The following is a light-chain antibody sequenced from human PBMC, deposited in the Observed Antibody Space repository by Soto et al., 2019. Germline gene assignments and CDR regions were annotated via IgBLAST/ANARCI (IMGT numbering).Light chain of an antibody. J-gene: IGKJ3*01. CDR2: GAS. CDR3: QQYGTPHFT. V-gene: IGKV3-20*01. Sequence: IVLTQSPGTLSLSPGERATLSCGASQSVTNNFLAWYQQKPGQAPRLLIYGASSRATGVPDRFSGSGSATDFTLTLSRLEPGDFAVYYCQQYGTPHFTFGPGTKVDIK. CDR1: QSVTNNF.